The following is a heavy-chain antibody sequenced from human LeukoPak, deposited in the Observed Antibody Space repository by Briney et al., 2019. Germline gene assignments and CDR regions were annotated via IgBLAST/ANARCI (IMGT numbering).Heavy chain of an antibody. CDR2: IYYSGST. D-gene: IGHD3-9*01. CDR3: ARDDILTGIDAY. Sequence: PSQTLSLTCTVSGGSISSGDYYWSWIRQPPGKGLEWIGYIYYSGSTYYNPSLKSRVTISVDTSKNQFSLKLSSVTAADTAVYYWARDDILTGIDAYCGQGNLATVSS. CDR1: GGSISSGDYY. J-gene: IGHJ4*02. V-gene: IGHV4-30-4*01.